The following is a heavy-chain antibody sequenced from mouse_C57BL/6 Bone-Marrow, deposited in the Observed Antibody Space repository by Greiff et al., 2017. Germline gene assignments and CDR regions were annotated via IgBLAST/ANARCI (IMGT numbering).Heavy chain of an antibody. J-gene: IGHJ3*01. D-gene: IGHD1-1*01. Sequence: VQLQQSGAELARPGASVKLSCKASGYTFTSYGISWVKQRTGQGLEWIGEIYPRSGNTYYNEKFKGKATLTADKSSSTAYMELRSLTSEDSAVYFCAREGYYYGRRAWFAYWGQGTLVTVSA. V-gene: IGHV1-81*01. CDR1: GYTFTSYG. CDR2: IYPRSGNT. CDR3: AREGYYYGRRAWFAY.